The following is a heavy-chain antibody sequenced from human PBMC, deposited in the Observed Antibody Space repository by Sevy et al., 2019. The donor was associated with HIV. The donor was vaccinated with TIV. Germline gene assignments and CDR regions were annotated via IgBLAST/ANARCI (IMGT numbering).Heavy chain of an antibody. CDR2: INPNGGGT. CDR1: GYTFTDYY. CDR3: ARVDSCGGDCYYFDY. Sequence: ASVKVSCTASGYTFTDYYIHWVRQAPGQGLECMGIINPNGGGTNYAQSFQGRVTMTRDTSTSPVYMALSSLRSEDSAVYYCARVDSCGGDCYYFDYWGQGTLVTVSS. V-gene: IGHV1-46*01. D-gene: IGHD2-21*02. J-gene: IGHJ4*02.